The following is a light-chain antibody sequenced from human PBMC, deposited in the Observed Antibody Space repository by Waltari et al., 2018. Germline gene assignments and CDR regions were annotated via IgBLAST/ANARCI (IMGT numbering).Light chain of an antibody. Sequence: DIQMTQSPSPLSASVGDSVTITCRASQTICFYLNWYTHKPGKAPELLIHAASSLQSGVPSRFSGSGSGTDFTLTISSLQLEDFATFYCQQSYSMPYTFGQGTKLEIK. CDR3: QQSYSMPYT. J-gene: IGKJ2*01. CDR2: AAS. CDR1: QTICFY. V-gene: IGKV1-39*01.